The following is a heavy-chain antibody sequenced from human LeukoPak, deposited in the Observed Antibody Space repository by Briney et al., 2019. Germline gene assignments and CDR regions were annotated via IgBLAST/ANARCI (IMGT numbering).Heavy chain of an antibody. Sequence: SETLSLTCTVSGGSITSHYWSWVRQPPGKGLEWIGEINHSGSTNYNPSLKSRVTISVDTSKNQFSLKLSSVTAADTAVYYCARGGYDFWSGYYRAYYYYMDVWGKGTTVTVSS. V-gene: IGHV4-34*01. CDR2: INHSGST. CDR1: GGSITSHY. CDR3: ARGGYDFWSGYYRAYYYYMDV. D-gene: IGHD3-3*01. J-gene: IGHJ6*03.